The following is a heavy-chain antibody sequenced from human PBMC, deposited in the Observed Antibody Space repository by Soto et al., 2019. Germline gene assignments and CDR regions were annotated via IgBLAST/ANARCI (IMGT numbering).Heavy chain of an antibody. CDR3: ARDLPLYSGYDVGYYYYYMDV. CDR1: GYTFTSYG. CDR2: ISAYNGNT. J-gene: IGHJ6*03. Sequence: ASVKVSCKASGYTFTSYGISWVRQAPGQGLEWMGWISAYNGNTNYAQKLQGRVTMTTDTSTSTAYMELRSLRYDDTGVYYCARDLPLYSGYDVGYYYYYMDVWGKGTTVTVAS. D-gene: IGHD5-12*01. V-gene: IGHV1-18*01.